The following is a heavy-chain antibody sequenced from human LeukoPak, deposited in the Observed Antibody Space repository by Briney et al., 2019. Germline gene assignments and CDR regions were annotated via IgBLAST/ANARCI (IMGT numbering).Heavy chain of an antibody. CDR2: IYYSGST. CDR3: ARDGNDYYFDY. J-gene: IGHJ4*02. Sequence: PSETLSLTCTVSGGSISSYYWSWIRQPPGKGLEWIGYIYYSGSTNYNPSLKSRVTISVDTSKNQFSLKLSSVTAADTAVYYCARDGNDYYFDYWGQGTLVTVSS. CDR1: GGSISSYY. V-gene: IGHV4-59*01. D-gene: IGHD1-1*01.